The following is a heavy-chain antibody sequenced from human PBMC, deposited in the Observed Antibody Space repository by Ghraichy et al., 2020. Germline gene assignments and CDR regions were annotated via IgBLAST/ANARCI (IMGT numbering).Heavy chain of an antibody. CDR3: ARHRLDWLGESDFHFYFMDV. V-gene: IGHV4-39*01. CDR1: GASVRSSYYY. Sequence: SETLSLTCTVSGASVRSSYYYWGWIRRPPGKGLEWIATMFYSGTTYSTPSLEGRVTLSMDTSKNQFSLRMRSVTAADTAVYYCARHRLDWLGESDFHFYFMDVWGLGTTVTVSS. D-gene: IGHD3-10*01. CDR2: MFYSGTT. J-gene: IGHJ6*03.